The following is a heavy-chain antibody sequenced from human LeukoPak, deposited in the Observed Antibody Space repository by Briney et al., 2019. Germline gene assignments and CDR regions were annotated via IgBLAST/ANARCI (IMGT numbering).Heavy chain of an antibody. Sequence: SETLFLTCTVSGGSISSTFYYWGWIRQPPEKVLEWIGSINYRGSTYYNPSLKSRVTISVDTSKNQFSLKLSSVTAADTAVYYCARRRFVRGPDVVNPFDYWGQGTLVTVSS. CDR2: INYRGST. J-gene: IGHJ4*02. V-gene: IGHV4-39*01. CDR1: GGSISSTFYY. CDR3: ARRRFVRGPDVVNPFDY. D-gene: IGHD2-8*01.